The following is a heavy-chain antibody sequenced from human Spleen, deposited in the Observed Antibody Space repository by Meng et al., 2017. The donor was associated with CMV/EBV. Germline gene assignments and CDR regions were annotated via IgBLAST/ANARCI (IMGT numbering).Heavy chain of an antibody. CDR1: GDSMASGSYF. Sequence: SETLSLTCSVSGDSMASGSYFWNWIRQLPGKGLEWIGNIYYSGKTDYNPSLQSRLAIAVDTSRNQFSLRLTSVTAADTAMYYCASSYLGFGDLSDLVFDHWGRGTLVTVSS. J-gene: IGHJ4*01. CDR3: ASSYLGFGDLSDLVFDH. D-gene: IGHD3-10*01. V-gene: IGHV4-31*03. CDR2: IYYSGKT.